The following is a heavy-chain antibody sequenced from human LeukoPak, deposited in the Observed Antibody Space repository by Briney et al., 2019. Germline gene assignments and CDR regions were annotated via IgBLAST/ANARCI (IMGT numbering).Heavy chain of an antibody. CDR2: IYYSGST. CDR1: GGSISSSSYY. D-gene: IGHD2-21*01. V-gene: IGHV4-39*01. CDR3: ARRSRGFLDAFDI. J-gene: IGHJ3*02. Sequence: SETLSLTCTVSGGSISSSSYYWGWIRQPPGKGLEWIGSIYYSGSTYYNPSLKSRVTISVDTSKNQFSLKLSSVTAADTAVYYCARRSRGFLDAFDIWGQGTMVTVSS.